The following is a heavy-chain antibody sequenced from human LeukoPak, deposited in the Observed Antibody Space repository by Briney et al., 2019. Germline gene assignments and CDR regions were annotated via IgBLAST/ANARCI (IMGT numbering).Heavy chain of an antibody. D-gene: IGHD6-19*01. CDR2: ISSSGST. J-gene: IGHJ4*02. CDR3: ARGAVAGTYQLAI. CDR1: GDSISSGDYY. Sequence: SETLSLTCTVSGDSISSGDYYWSWIRQPAGKGLEWIGRISSSGSTNYNPSLKGRVTISVDTSKNQFSLKLSSVTAADTAVYYCARGAVAGTYQLAIWGQGTLVTVSS. V-gene: IGHV4-61*02.